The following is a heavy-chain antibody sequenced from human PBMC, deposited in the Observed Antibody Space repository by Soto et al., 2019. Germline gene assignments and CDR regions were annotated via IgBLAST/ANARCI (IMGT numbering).Heavy chain of an antibody. CDR3: ARVSLVGPSGGRYFDY. D-gene: IGHD1-26*01. V-gene: IGHV3-72*01. CDR1: GFTFSAHY. CDR2: IKNKANSYTT. J-gene: IGHJ4*02. Sequence: GGSLRLSCAASGFTFSAHYMDWVRQAPGKGLEWVGRIKNKANSYTTEYAASVEGRFTISREDSPNSLYLQMNSLKTEDTAVYYCARVSLVGPSGGRYFDYWGQGSQVTVSS.